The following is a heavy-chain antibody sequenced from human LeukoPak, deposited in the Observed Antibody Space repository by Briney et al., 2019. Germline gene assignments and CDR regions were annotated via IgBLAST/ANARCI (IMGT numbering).Heavy chain of an antibody. D-gene: IGHD2-15*01. CDR2: IYYSGST. CDR1: GGSISSYY. V-gene: IGHV4-59*01. CDR3: ARKGRASSCSNR. Sequence: PSETLSLTCTVSGGSISSYYWSWIRQPPGKGLEWIGYIYYSGSTNYNPSLKSRVTISVDTSKNQFSLKLSSVTAADTAAYYCARKGRASSCSNRWGQGTLVTVSS. J-gene: IGHJ4*02.